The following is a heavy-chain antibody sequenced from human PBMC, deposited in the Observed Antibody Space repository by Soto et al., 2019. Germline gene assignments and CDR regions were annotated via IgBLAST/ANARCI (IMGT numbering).Heavy chain of an antibody. D-gene: IGHD1-7*01. V-gene: IGHV3-21*01. CDR1: GFTFSSYS. Sequence: GGSLRLSCAASGFTFSSYSMNWVRQAPGKGLEWVSSISSSSSYIYYADSVKGRFTISRDNAKNSLYLQMNSLRAEDTAVYYCARTNWNWDYYYYYMDVWGKGTTVTVSS. J-gene: IGHJ6*03. CDR3: ARTNWNWDYYYYYMDV. CDR2: ISSSSSYI.